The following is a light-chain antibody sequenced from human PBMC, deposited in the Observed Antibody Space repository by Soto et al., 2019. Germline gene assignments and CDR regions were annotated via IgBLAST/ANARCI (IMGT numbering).Light chain of an antibody. V-gene: IGLV2-14*01. CDR1: SSDVGGYNH. Sequence: QSALAQPASVSGSPVQSITISCTGTSSDVGGYNHVSWYQHHPGKAPKLMIYEVTKRPSGVSNRFSGSKSGDTASLTISGLQADDEADYYSCSHTASTTRIFGTGTKVTVL. J-gene: IGLJ1*01. CDR2: EVT. CDR3: CSHTASTTRI.